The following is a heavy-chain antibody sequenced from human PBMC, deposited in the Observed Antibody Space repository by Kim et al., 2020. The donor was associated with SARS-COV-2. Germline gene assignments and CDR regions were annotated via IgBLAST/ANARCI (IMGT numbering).Heavy chain of an antibody. CDR3: ARGPYDYVWGSYRYGAGWFDP. CDR2: ISYDGSNK. Sequence: GGSLRLSCAASGFTFSSYAMHWVRQAPGKGLEWVAVISYDGSNKYYADSVKGRFTISRDNSKNTLYLQMNSLRAEDTAVYYCARGPYDYVWGSYRYGAGWFDPWGQGTLVTVSS. CDR1: GFTFSSYA. J-gene: IGHJ5*02. D-gene: IGHD3-16*02. V-gene: IGHV3-30*04.